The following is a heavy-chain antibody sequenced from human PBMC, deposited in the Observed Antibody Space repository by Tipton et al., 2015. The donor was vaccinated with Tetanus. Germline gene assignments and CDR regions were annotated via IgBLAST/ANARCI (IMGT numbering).Heavy chain of an antibody. CDR3: ARHVVQGAPRWFDP. Sequence: TLSLTCTVSGDSISSSEYYWGWIRQPPGEGLEWIASVYYDGSAYTNPSLKSRIAISIDTSGSQFSLKVHSVTAADTAVYACARHVVQGAPRWFDPWGQGTQVTVSS. D-gene: IGHD2-21*01. V-gene: IGHV4-39*01. J-gene: IGHJ5*02. CDR2: VYYDGSA. CDR1: GDSISSSEYY.